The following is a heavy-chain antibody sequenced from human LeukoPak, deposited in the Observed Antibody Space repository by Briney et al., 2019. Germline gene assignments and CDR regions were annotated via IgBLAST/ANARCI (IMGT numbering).Heavy chain of an antibody. Sequence: PSGTLSLTCAVSGGTITIGTWQTLVRPAPGQGLEWIGEVYYSGSPNYNSSLKSRVTISLDKTKNQFLLNLTSLTAADTAVYYWARGPRKWGEGTMVTVYS. J-gene: IGHJ3*01. V-gene: IGHV4-4*02. CDR1: GGTITIGTW. CDR3: ARGPRK. CDR2: VYYSGSP.